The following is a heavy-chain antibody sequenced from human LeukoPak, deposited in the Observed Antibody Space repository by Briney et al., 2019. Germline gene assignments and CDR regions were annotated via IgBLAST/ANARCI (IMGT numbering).Heavy chain of an antibody. CDR3: ARLRVRVVPQKRFFDY. D-gene: IGHD3-10*01. V-gene: IGHV4-38-2*01. J-gene: IGHJ4*02. Sequence: SETLSLTCAVSGYSISSGYYWGWIRQPPGKGLEWIGSIYHSGSTHYNPSLKSRVTISVDTSKNQFSLKLSSVTAADTAVYYCARLRVRVVPQKRFFDYWGQGTLVTVSS. CDR2: IYHSGST. CDR1: GYSISSGYY.